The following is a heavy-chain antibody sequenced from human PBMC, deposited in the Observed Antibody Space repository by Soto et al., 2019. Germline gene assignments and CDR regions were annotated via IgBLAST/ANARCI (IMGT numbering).Heavy chain of an antibody. CDR1: GFTFSSYA. D-gene: IGHD1-20*01. CDR2: ISGSGGST. CDR3: AKDVGYNWNPRTYNWFDP. Sequence: GGSLRLSCAASGFTFSSYAMSWVRQAPGKGLEWVSAISGSGGSTYYADSVKGRFTISRDNSKNTLYLQMNSLRAEDTAVYYCAKDVGYNWNPRTYNWFDPWGQGTLVTVSS. J-gene: IGHJ5*02. V-gene: IGHV3-23*01.